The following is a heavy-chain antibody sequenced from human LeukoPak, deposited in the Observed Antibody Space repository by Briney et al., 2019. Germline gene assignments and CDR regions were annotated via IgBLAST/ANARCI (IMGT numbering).Heavy chain of an antibody. Sequence: SETLSLTCAVYGGSFSGYYWSWIRQPPGKGLEGIGEINHSGSTNYNPSLKSRVTISVDTSKNQFSLKLSSVTAADTAVYYCARVLSYQLPKRRNWYSDLWGRGTLVTVSS. J-gene: IGHJ2*01. V-gene: IGHV4-34*01. CDR3: ARVLSYQLPKRRNWYSDL. CDR2: INHSGST. D-gene: IGHD2-2*01. CDR1: GGSFSGYY.